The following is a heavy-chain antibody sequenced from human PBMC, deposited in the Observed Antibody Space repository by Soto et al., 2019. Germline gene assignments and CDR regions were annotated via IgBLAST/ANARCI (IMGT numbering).Heavy chain of an antibody. D-gene: IGHD2-2*01. CDR2: ISTSGRII. CDR3: ARVMQYQLLFFEY. J-gene: IGHJ4*02. CDR1: GFTFSNYE. V-gene: IGHV3-48*03. Sequence: EVQLVESGGGLVQPGGSLRLSCAASGFTFSNYEMNWVRQAPGKGLEWVSHISTSGRIIYYGDSLKGRFTISRDNAKNSLYLQMNSLRAEDTAVYYCARVMQYQLLFFEYWGQGTLVTVSS.